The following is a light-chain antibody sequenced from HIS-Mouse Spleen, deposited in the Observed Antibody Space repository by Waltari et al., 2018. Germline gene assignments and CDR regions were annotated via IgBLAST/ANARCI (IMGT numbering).Light chain of an antibody. J-gene: IGLJ3*02. CDR3: SSYAGSNNPWV. CDR1: TRDVGVHTH. V-gene: IGLV2-8*01. Sequence: QSALTQPPSASGSPGHSSPIPGTGPTRDVGVHTHVPWYQHHPGKAPKLMVYEVSKRPSGVPDRFSGSKSGNTASLTVSGLQAEDEADYYCSSYAGSNNPWVFGGGTKLTVL. CDR2: EVS.